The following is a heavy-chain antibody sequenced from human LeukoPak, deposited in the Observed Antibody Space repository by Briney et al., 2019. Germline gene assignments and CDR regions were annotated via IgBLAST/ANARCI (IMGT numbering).Heavy chain of an antibody. CDR3: AKGEVGATRHFDY. CDR1: GITLSNYG. CDR2: IGGSGGGT. D-gene: IGHD1-26*01. V-gene: IGHV3-23*01. J-gene: IGHJ4*02. Sequence: GGSLRLSCAVSGITLSNYGMSWVRQAPGKGLEWVAGIGGSGGGTNYADSVKGRFTISRDNSKNTLYLQMNSLRAEDTALYYCAKGEVGATRHFDYWGQGTLVTVSS.